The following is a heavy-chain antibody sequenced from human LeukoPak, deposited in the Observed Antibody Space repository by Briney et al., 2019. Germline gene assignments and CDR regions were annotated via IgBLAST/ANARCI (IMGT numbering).Heavy chain of an antibody. Sequence: GASVKVSCKASGYTFTGYYIHWVRQAPGQGLEWMGWINPNTGDTNYAQKFQGRVTMTRDTSISTAYMELTRLRSDDTAVYYCARSLRVRGVMIGGNWFDPWGQGTLVTVSS. CDR1: GYTFTGYY. J-gene: IGHJ5*02. CDR2: INPNTGDT. D-gene: IGHD3-10*01. CDR3: ARSLRVRGVMIGGNWFDP. V-gene: IGHV1-2*02.